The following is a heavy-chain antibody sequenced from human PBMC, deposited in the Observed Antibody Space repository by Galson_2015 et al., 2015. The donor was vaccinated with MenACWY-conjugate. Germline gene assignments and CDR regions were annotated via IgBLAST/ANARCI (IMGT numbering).Heavy chain of an antibody. V-gene: IGHV3-7*03. CDR3: ASVWMVRGLFDY. D-gene: IGHD3-10*01. CDR2: IKQDGNEK. J-gene: IGHJ4*02. CDR1: GFTFSNFW. Sequence: SLRLSCAASGFTFSNFWMSWVRQAPGKGLEWVANIKQDGNEKYYGDSVKGRFTISRDNAKKSLYLQMNSLRAEDTAVYYCASVWMVRGLFDYWGQGTLVTVFS.